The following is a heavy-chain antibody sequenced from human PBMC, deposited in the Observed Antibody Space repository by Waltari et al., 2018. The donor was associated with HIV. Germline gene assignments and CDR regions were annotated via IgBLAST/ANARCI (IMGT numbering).Heavy chain of an antibody. CDR2: IFHSGNA. V-gene: IGHV4-4*02. Sequence: QVQLQESGPGLVRPSGTLSLTCGVSGGSLTSGYWWSWVRQSPGKEPEWIGEIFHSGNANYNPSLESRVTLSLDKSKNRFSLRLTSVSAADTAVYFCARRSGDCSSPSCFFEYWGQGLLVVVSS. J-gene: IGHJ4*02. CDR1: GGSLTSGYW. D-gene: IGHD2-2*01. CDR3: ARRSGDCSSPSCFFEY.